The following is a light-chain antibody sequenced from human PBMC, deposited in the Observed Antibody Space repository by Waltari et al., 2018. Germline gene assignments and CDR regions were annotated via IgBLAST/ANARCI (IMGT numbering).Light chain of an antibody. CDR2: DVN. CDR3: CSYAGSALRV. Sequence: QSALTQPRSVSGSPGQSVTISCPGTSSDVGGYNYVSWYQQHPGTAPQLMIYDVNRRPSGVPDRFSGSKSGNTASLTISGLQAEDEADYYCCSYAGSALRVFGGGTKLTVL. CDR1: SSDVGGYNY. V-gene: IGLV2-11*01. J-gene: IGLJ3*02.